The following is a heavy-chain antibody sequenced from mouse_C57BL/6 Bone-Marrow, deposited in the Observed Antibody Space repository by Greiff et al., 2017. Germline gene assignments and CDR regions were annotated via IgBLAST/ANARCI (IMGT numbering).Heavy chain of an antibody. CDR1: GYTFTSYW. V-gene: IGHV1-74*01. J-gene: IGHJ4*01. CDR2: IHPSDSDT. Sequence: QVQLQQPGAELVKPGASVKVSCKASGYTFTSYWMHWVKQRTGQGLEWIGRIHPSDSDTNYNQKFKGKATLTVDKSSSTAYMQLSSLTSEDSAVYDCATKIPYGVNAMDYWGQGTSVTVSS. D-gene: IGHD1-1*02. CDR3: ATKIPYGVNAMDY.